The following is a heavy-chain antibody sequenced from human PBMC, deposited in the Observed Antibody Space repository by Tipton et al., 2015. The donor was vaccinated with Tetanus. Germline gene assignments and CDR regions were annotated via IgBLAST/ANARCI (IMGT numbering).Heavy chain of an antibody. V-gene: IGHV4-61*01. J-gene: IGHJ4*02. Sequence: TLSLTCIVSGASARSTKHYWSWIRQPPGKGLEWIGYIYFNGTTKYNPSLESRVTISVDTSKKQFSLNLTSVTAADTAVYYCTRGAGDSGHWGQGTLVTVS. CDR2: IYFNGTT. CDR1: GASARSTKHY. D-gene: IGHD2-21*02. CDR3: TRGAGDSGH.